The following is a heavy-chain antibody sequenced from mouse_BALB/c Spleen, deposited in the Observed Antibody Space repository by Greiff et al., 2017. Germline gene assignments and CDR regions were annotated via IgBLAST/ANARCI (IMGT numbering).Heavy chain of an antibody. J-gene: IGHJ2*01. CDR2: ISYDGSN. CDR1: GYSITSGYY. D-gene: IGHD2-14*01. Sequence: DVQLQESGPGLVKPSQSLSLTCSVTGYSITSGYYWNWIRQFPGNKLEWMGYISYDGSNNYNPSLKNRISITRDTSKNQFFLKLNSVTTEDTATYYCARGYRYDEGYLGYWGQGTTLTVSS. V-gene: IGHV3-6*02. CDR3: ARGYRYDEGYLGY.